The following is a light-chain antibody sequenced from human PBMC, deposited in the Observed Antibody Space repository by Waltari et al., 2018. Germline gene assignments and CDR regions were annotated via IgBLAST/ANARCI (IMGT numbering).Light chain of an antibody. CDR3: QAWDSSTYV. CDR2: QDS. CDR1: KLGDKY. J-gene: IGLJ1*01. V-gene: IGLV3-1*01. Sequence: SYELTQPPSVSVSPGQTASITCYGDKLGDKYACWYEQKPGQSPVLVIYQDSKRPSGIPERFSGSNPGNTATLTISGTQAMDEADYYCQAWDSSTYVFGTGTKVTVL.